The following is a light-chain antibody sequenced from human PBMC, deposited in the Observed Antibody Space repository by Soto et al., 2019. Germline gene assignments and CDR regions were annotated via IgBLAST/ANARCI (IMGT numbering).Light chain of an antibody. J-gene: IGKJ2*01. CDR1: QSLSSN. V-gene: IGKV3-15*01. CDR2: GAS. Sequence: DTVLTQSPATLSVSPGERATVSCRASQSLSSNLAWYQQKPGQAPRLLILGASDRVTGIPARFSGSGSGTEFTLSISSLQAEDVAFYYCQQSFSIPYTFGQGTRLEI. CDR3: QQSFSIPYT.